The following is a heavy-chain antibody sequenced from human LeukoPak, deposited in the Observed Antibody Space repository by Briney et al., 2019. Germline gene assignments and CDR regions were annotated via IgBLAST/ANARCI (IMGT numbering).Heavy chain of an antibody. J-gene: IGHJ3*02. V-gene: IGHV1-3*01. D-gene: IGHD2-21*02. CDR1: GYTFTSYA. Sequence: ASVKVSCKASGYTFTSYAMHWVRQAPGQRLEWMGWINAGNGNTKYSQKFQGRVTITRDTSASTAYMELSSLRSEDTAVYYCATEDGDEGAFDIWGQGTMVTVSS. CDR2: INAGNGNT. CDR3: ATEDGDEGAFDI.